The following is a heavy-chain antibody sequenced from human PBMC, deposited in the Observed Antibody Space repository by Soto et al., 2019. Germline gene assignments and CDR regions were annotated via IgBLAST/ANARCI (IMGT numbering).Heavy chain of an antibody. D-gene: IGHD3-3*01. CDR2: INPSGGST. CDR3: ARDGITIFGVVAYNWFDP. Sequence: GASVKVSCTASGYTFTSYYMHWVRQAPGQGLEWMGIINPSGGSTSYAQKFQGRVTMTRDTSTSTVYMELSSLRSEDTAVYYCARDGITIFGVVAYNWFDPWGQGTLVTSPQ. CDR1: GYTFTSYY. J-gene: IGHJ5*02. V-gene: IGHV1-46*03.